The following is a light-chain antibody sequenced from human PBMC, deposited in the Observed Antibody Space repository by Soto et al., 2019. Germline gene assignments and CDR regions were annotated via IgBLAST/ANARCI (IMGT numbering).Light chain of an antibody. CDR2: AAS. V-gene: IGKV1-39*01. CDR1: QSISTY. Sequence: IRMTQSPSSFSASTGDRVTITCRASQSISTYLYWYQQKPGKAPKLLIYAASSLQSGVPSRFSGSGSGTDFTLTISSLQPEDFATYHCQQSYSIPITFGQGTRLEIK. J-gene: IGKJ5*01. CDR3: QQSYSIPIT.